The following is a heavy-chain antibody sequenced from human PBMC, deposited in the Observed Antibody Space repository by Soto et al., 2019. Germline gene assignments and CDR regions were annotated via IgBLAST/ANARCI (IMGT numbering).Heavy chain of an antibody. J-gene: IGHJ4*02. Sequence: SETLSLTCAVYGGSFSGYYWSWIRQPPGKGLEWIGEINHSGSTNYNPSLKSRVTISVDTSKNQFSLKLSSVTAADTAVYYCARLDGYDHYFDDWGQGALVTVSS. CDR2: INHSGST. CDR3: ARLDGYDHYFDD. D-gene: IGHD5-12*01. V-gene: IGHV4-34*01. CDR1: GGSFSGYY.